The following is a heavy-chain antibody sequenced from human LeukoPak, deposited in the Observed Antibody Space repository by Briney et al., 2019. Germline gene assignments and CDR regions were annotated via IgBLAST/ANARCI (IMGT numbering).Heavy chain of an antibody. J-gene: IGHJ4*02. CDR2: IYWNDDK. CDR1: GFSLTTSEVG. V-gene: IGHV2-5*04. D-gene: IGHD2-21*02. Sequence: SGPTLMNPTQPLTLTCAFSGFSLTTSEVGVGWIRQPPGKALEWLALIYWNDDKRYSPSLQSRVTITKDTSKNQVVLVMTNMDPVDTGTYYCARGRGTAPSSLFDHWGQGTLVTVSS. CDR3: ARGRGTAPSSLFDH.